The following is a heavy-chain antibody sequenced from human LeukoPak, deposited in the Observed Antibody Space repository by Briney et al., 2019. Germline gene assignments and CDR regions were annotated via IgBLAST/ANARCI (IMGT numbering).Heavy chain of an antibody. CDR3: AREIATSGGNSRALDY. J-gene: IGHJ4*02. Sequence: PSKTLSLTCTVSGGSISSGGYYWSWIRQHPGKGLEWIGYIYYSGSTYYNPSLKSRVTISVDTSKNQFSLKLTSVTAADTAVYYCAREIATSGGNSRALDYWGQGTLVTVSS. CDR1: GGSISSGGYY. CDR2: IYYSGST. V-gene: IGHV4-31*03. D-gene: IGHD4-23*01.